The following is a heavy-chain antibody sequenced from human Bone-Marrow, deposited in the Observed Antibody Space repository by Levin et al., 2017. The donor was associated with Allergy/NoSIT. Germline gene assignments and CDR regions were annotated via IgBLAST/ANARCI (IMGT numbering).Heavy chain of an antibody. CDR2: IDSAGRT. D-gene: IGHD3-10*01. J-gene: IGHJ4*02. V-gene: IGHV3-53*01. Sequence: GGSLRLSCAASGFIVSTKDMSWVRQAPGKGLEWVSVIDSAGRTQYADSVKGRFTISRDNFENTVYLQMSSLRVDDTAVYYCAGGRKQLVRGLIYHLDYWGQGTLVTVAS. CDR3: AGGRKQLVRGLIYHLDY. CDR1: GFIVSTKD.